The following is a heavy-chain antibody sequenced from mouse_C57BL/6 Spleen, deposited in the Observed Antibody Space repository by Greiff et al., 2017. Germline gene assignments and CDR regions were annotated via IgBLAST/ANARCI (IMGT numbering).Heavy chain of an antibody. V-gene: IGHV1-80*01. Sequence: VQLQQSGAELVKPGASVKISCKASGYAFSSYWMNWVKQRPGKGLEWIGQIYPGDGDTNYNGKFKGKATLTADKSSSTAYMQLSSLTSEDSAVYFCVRGAIDYAMDYWGQGTSVTVSS. CDR1: GYAFSSYW. CDR2: IYPGDGDT. J-gene: IGHJ4*01. CDR3: VRGAIDYAMDY.